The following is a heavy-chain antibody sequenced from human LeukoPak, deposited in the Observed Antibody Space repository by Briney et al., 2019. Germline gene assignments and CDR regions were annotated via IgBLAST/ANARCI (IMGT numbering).Heavy chain of an antibody. CDR1: GYTFTSYY. D-gene: IGHD5-18*01. J-gene: IGHJ4*02. Sequence: ASVKVSCKASGYTFTSYYMHWVRQAPGQGLEWMRIINPSGGSTSYAQKFQGRVTMTRDTSTSTVYMELSSLRSEDTAVYYCARADGGYSYGHDGSFFDYWGQGTLVTVSS. CDR3: ARADGGYSYGHDGSFFDY. CDR2: INPSGGST. V-gene: IGHV1-46*01.